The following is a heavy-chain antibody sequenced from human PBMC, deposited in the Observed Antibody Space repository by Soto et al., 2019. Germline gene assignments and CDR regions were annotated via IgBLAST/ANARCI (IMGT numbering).Heavy chain of an antibody. CDR2: INQDGSEK. D-gene: IGHD2-8*02. V-gene: IGHV3-7*01. Sequence: EVQLVESGRGLVQTGGSLRLSCAASGFTFSNYWMSWVRQAPGKGLEWVDKINQDGSEKNYVDSVKGRFTISRDNAKNSLYLQMNSLRAEDTAVYFCATDGAGGAYFDHWGQGTLVTVSS. CDR3: ATDGAGGAYFDH. J-gene: IGHJ4*02. CDR1: GFTFSNYW.